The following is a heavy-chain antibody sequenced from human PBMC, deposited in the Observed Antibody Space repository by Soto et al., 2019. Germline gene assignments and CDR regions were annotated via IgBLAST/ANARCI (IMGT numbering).Heavy chain of an antibody. Sequence: EVQLLESGGGLVQPGGSLRLSCAASGFTFSTYAMSWVRQAPGKGLEWVSAISGSGSDTYHADSVKGRFTISRDNSISTLFLQMNSLTTEDTAVYYCAHPRGYGVFDAYDIWGQGAMVTFSS. V-gene: IGHV3-23*01. J-gene: IGHJ3*02. D-gene: IGHD4-17*01. CDR2: ISGSGSDT. CDR3: AHPRGYGVFDAYDI. CDR1: GFTFSTYA.